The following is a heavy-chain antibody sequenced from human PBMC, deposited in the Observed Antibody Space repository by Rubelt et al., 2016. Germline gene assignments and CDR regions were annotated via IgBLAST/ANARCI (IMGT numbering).Heavy chain of an antibody. Sequence: QVTLKESGPVLVKPTETVTLTCTVSGFSLSSVRMGVSWIRQPPGKALEWLAHIFSNDEKSYNTFLKSRLTISKDTSKSQVVLTMTNMDPVETATYYCARSFELDFDYWGRGTLVTVSS. CDR1: GFSLSSVRMG. D-gene: IGHD1-7*01. CDR2: IFSNDEK. CDR3: ARSFELDFDY. V-gene: IGHV2-26*01. J-gene: IGHJ4*02.